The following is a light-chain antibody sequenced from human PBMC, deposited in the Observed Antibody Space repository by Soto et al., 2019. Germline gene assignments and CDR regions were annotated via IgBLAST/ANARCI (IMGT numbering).Light chain of an antibody. J-gene: IGKJ5*01. Sequence: EIVLTQSPATPSVSPGERVTLSCRASQNLHSFLNWYQQRPGQAPRPLIYDGSKRAAGVPDRISGDGSGTDYTLTISSLEPEDFAVYYCQQRTRWPMTFGQGTRLEIK. V-gene: IGKV3-11*01. CDR1: QNLHSF. CDR2: DGS. CDR3: QQRTRWPMT.